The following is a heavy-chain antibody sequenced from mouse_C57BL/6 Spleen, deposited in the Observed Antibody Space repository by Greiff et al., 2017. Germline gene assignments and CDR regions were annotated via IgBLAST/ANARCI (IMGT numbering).Heavy chain of an antibody. CDR2: ISYDGSN. V-gene: IGHV3-6*01. J-gene: IGHJ1*03. CDR1: GYSITSGYY. D-gene: IGHD2-3*01. Sequence: VQLKQSGPGLVKPSQSLSLTCSVTGYSITSGYYWNWIRQFPGNKLEWMGYISYDGSNNYNPSLKNRISITRDTSKNQFFLKLNSVTTEDTATYYCAREDDGYLSYFDVWGTGTTVTVSS. CDR3: AREDDGYLSYFDV.